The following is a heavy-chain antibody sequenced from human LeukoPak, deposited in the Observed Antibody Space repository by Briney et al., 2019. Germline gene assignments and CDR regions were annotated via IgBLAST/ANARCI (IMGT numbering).Heavy chain of an antibody. CDR2: IYTSGST. V-gene: IGHV4-61*02. CDR3: ARVSGPFDY. J-gene: IGHJ4*02. CDR1: GGSISSGSYY. Sequence: SQTLSLTCTVSGGSISSGSYYWRWIRQPAGKGLEWIGRIYTSGSTNYNPSLKSRVTISVDTSKNQFSLKLSSVTAADTAVYYCARVSGPFDYWGQGTLVTVSS.